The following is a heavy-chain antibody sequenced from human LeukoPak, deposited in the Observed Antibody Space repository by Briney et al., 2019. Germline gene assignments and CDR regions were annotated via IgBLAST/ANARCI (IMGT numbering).Heavy chain of an antibody. CDR2: INPNHGGT. Sequence: SVKVSCKASVYTFTGYYMHWVRHPPAQGLERMGWINPNHGGTNYAQKFQGRVIMTRDTSISTAYMELSRLRSDDTAVYYCARAYCGGDCHPNWYFDLWGRGTLVTVCS. D-gene: IGHD2-21*02. J-gene: IGHJ2*01. CDR3: ARAYCGGDCHPNWYFDL. CDR1: VYTFTGYY. V-gene: IGHV1-2*02.